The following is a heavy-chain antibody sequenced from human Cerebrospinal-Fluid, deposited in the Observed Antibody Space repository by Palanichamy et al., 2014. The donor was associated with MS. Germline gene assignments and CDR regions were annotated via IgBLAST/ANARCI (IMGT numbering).Heavy chain of an antibody. V-gene: IGHV4-30-4*07. D-gene: IGHD3/OR15-3a*01. CDR3: ARVHRGWTGYFGVRREPSHYGLDV. CDR1: GGSISGGGYS. CDR2: IFDNGNT. Sequence: QVKLQQSGPGLVKPSQTLSLTCAVSGGSISGGGYSWSWIRQPPGEGLEWIGYIFDNGNTYYNLSLKSRVTISIDTSKNQFSLKLSSVTAADTAVYYCARVHRGWTGYFGVRREPSHYGLDVWGQGTTVTVSS. J-gene: IGHJ6*02.